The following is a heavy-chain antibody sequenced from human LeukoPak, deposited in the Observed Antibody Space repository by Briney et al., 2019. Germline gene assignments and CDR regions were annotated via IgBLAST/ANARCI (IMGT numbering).Heavy chain of an antibody. V-gene: IGHV4-31*03. Sequence: PSETLSLTCTVSGGSISSGGYYWSWIRQHPGKGLEWIGYIYYSGSTYYNPSFKSRVTISVDTSKNQFSLKLSSVTAADTAVYYCARVTYYYDSSGYSPVDYWGQGTLVTVSS. CDR2: IYYSGST. D-gene: IGHD3-22*01. J-gene: IGHJ4*02. CDR1: GGSISSGGYY. CDR3: ARVTYYYDSSGYSPVDY.